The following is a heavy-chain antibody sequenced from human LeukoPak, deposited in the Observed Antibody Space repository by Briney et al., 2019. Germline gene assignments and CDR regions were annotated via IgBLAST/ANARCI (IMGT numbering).Heavy chain of an antibody. CDR2: ISGSGGST. J-gene: IGHJ4*02. Sequence: GGSLRLSCAASGFTFSSYAMSWVRQAPGKGLEWVSAISGSGGSTYYADSVKGRFTISRDNSKNTLYLQMNSLRAEDTAVYYCARDKTRGIVGAHLFDYWGQGTLVTVSS. V-gene: IGHV3-23*01. CDR3: ARDKTRGIVGAHLFDY. CDR1: GFTFSSYA. D-gene: IGHD1-26*01.